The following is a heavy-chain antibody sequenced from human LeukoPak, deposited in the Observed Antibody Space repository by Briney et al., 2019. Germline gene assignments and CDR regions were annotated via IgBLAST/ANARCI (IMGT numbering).Heavy chain of an antibody. CDR3: ARGGDPYGSGSYYGP. J-gene: IGHJ5*02. V-gene: IGHV4-61*05. D-gene: IGHD3-10*01. Sequence: SETLSLTCTVSGGSISSSSYYWGWIRQPPGKGLEWIGYIYYSGSTNYNPSLKSRVTISVDTSKNQFSLKLSSVTAADTAVYYCARGGDPYGSGSYYGPWGQGTLVTVSS. CDR2: IYYSGST. CDR1: GGSISSSSYY.